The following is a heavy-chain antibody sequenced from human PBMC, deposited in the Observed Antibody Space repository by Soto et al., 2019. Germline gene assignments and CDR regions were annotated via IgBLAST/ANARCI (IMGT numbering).Heavy chain of an antibody. CDR2: IYYSGST. V-gene: IGHV4-31*03. D-gene: IGHD3-10*01. CDR1: GGSISSGGYY. Sequence: SETLSLTCTVSGGSISSGGYYWSWIRQHPGKGLEWIGYIYYSGSTYYNPSLKSRVTISVDTSKNQFSLKLSSVTAADTAVYYCARGPRVVMVRGVTHLDYWGQGTLVTVSS. J-gene: IGHJ4*02. CDR3: ARGPRVVMVRGVTHLDY.